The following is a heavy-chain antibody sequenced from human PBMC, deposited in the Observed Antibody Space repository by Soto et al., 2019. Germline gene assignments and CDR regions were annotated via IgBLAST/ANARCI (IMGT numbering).Heavy chain of an antibody. Sequence: SETLSLTCAVYGGSFSGYYWTWIRQPPGTGLEWIGEINHSGSTNYNPSHKSRHNISIDTSKNHLSLKLTPVTAADTAVYYCARGVAATPLSGSSWFDPWGQGTLVT. V-gene: IGHV4-34*09. CDR1: GGSFSGYY. CDR3: ARGVAATPLSGSSWFDP. CDR2: INHSGST. J-gene: IGHJ5*02. D-gene: IGHD2-15*01.